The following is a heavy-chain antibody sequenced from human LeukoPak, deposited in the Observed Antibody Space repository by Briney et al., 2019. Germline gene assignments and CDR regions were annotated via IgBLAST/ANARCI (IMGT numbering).Heavy chain of an antibody. CDR3: ARDYCSSTSCLFDY. CDR1: GYTFTGYH. V-gene: IGHV1-2*06. J-gene: IGHJ4*02. CDR2: INPNSSDT. Sequence: ASVKVSCKASGYTFTGYHMHWVRQAPGQGLEWMGRINPNSSDTNYAQKFQGRVAMTRDTSIGTAFMELTRLRSDDTAVYYCARDYCSSTSCLFDYWGQGTLVTVSS. D-gene: IGHD2-2*01.